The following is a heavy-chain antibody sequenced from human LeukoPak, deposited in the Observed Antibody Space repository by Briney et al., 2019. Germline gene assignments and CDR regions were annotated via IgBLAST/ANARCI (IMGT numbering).Heavy chain of an antibody. J-gene: IGHJ4*02. Sequence: PGRSLRLSCAASGFIFSSYAMHWVRQAPGKGLEWVAVIWYDGSNKYYADSVKGRFTISRDNSKNTLYLQVNSLRAEDTAVYYCARDELAVAKKGFLDSWGQGTLVTVSS. CDR3: ARDELAVAKKGFLDS. CDR2: IWYDGSNK. CDR1: GFIFSSYA. V-gene: IGHV3-33*01. D-gene: IGHD6-19*01.